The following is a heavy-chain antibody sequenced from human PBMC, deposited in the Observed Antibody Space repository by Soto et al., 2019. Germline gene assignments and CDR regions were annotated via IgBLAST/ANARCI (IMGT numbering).Heavy chain of an antibody. J-gene: IGHJ6*02. CDR2: IIPIFGTA. V-gene: IGHV1-69*13. CDR3: ARVGVVVVAATVYYYYGMDV. D-gene: IGHD2-15*01. CDR1: GGTFSSYA. Sequence: ASVKVSCKASGGTFSSYAISWVRQAPGQGLEWMGGIIPIFGTANYAQKFQGRVTIIADESTSTAYMELSSLRSEDTAVYYCARVGVVVVAATVYYYYGMDVWGQGTTVTVSS.